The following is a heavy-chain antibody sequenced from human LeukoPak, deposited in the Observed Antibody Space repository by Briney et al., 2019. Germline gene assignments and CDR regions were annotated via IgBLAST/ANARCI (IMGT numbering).Heavy chain of an antibody. Sequence: GGSLRLSCVASGFTLSSYSMNWVRQAPGKGLEWVSYIGTSSSTIYYADSVKGRFTISRDNAKNSLYLQMNSLRDEDTAVYYCARHDYGGNSGDYWGQGTLVTVSS. CDR3: ARHDYGGNSGDY. CDR1: GFTLSSYS. J-gene: IGHJ4*02. V-gene: IGHV3-48*02. D-gene: IGHD4-23*01. CDR2: IGTSSSTI.